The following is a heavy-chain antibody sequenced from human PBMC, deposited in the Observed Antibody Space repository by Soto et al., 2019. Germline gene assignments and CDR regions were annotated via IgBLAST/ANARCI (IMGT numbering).Heavy chain of an antibody. CDR1: GFTFSSYG. CDR3: AKALYSSGWYGSGARYGMDV. D-gene: IGHD6-19*01. J-gene: IGHJ6*02. V-gene: IGHV3-30*18. Sequence: GGSLRLSCAASGFTFSSYGMHWVRQAPGKGLEWVAVISYDGSNKYYADSVKGRFTVSRDNSKNTLYLQMNSLRAEDTAVYYCAKALYSSGWYGSGARYGMDVWGQGTTVTVSS. CDR2: ISYDGSNK.